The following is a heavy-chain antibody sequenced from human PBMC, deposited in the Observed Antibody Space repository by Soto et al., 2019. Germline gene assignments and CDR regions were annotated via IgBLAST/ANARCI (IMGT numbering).Heavy chain of an antibody. CDR2: ISSSGSTI. J-gene: IGHJ4*02. D-gene: IGHD3-22*01. CDR3: ARLSNGYPEYYFDY. CDR1: GFTFSSYE. Sequence: GGSLRLSCAASGFTFSSYEMNWVRQAPGKGLEWVSYISSSGSTIYYADSVKGRFTISRDNAKNSLYLQMNSLRAEDTAVYYCARLSNGYPEYYFDYWGQGTLVTVSS. V-gene: IGHV3-48*03.